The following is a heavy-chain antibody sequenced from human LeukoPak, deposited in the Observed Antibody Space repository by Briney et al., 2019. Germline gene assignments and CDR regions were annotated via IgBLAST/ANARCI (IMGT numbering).Heavy chain of an antibody. V-gene: IGHV3-48*02. Sequence: PGGSLRLSCAASGFTFSSYSMNWVRQAPGKGLEWVSYISSTSRTIYYADSVKGRFTISRDNAKNSLYLQMNSLRDEDTAVYYCAGDICISTSCSYGMDVWGQGTSVTVSS. CDR1: GFTFSSYS. CDR2: ISSTSRTI. J-gene: IGHJ6*02. D-gene: IGHD2-2*01. CDR3: AGDICISTSCSYGMDV.